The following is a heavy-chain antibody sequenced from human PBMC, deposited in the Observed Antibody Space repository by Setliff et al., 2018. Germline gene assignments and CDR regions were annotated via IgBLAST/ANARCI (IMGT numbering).Heavy chain of an antibody. V-gene: IGHV1-18*01. CDR3: VRAPPTVVIPPGRAFFDP. CDR1: GYIFTSYG. D-gene: IGHD2-2*01. Sequence: GASVKVSCKASGYIFTSYGVSWVRQAPGQGLEWMGWISAYNGNINYAQKFQGRVTMTTDTYTSTANMELRSLRSDDTAVYYCVRAPPTVVIPPGRAFFDPWGQGTLVTVSS. CDR2: ISAYNGNI. J-gene: IGHJ5*02.